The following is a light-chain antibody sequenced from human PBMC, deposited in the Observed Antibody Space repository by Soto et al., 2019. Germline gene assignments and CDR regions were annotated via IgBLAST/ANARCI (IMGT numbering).Light chain of an antibody. CDR3: QEAYSFPVT. Sequence: DIQMTQSPSSVSASVGDRVTITCRASQDISKWIAWYQQKPGRAPKLLIHTASTIQREVPSRFSVSGSGTDFTLTISSLQPEDFATYYCQEAYSFPVTFGLGTRREIK. CDR2: TAS. J-gene: IGKJ5*01. CDR1: QDISKW. V-gene: IGKV1D-12*01.